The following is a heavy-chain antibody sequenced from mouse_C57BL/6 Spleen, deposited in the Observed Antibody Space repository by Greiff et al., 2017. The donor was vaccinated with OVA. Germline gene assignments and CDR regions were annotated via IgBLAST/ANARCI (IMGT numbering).Heavy chain of an antibody. Sequence: EVKVEESGPGLVKPSQSLSLTCSVTGYSITSGYYWNWIRQFPGNKLEWMGYISYDGSNNYNPSLKNRISITRDTSKNQFFLKLNSVTTEDTATYYCARNYYGSDYAMDYWGQGTSVTVSS. CDR1: GYSITSGYY. D-gene: IGHD1-1*01. J-gene: IGHJ4*01. CDR2: ISYDGSN. CDR3: ARNYYGSDYAMDY. V-gene: IGHV3-6*01.